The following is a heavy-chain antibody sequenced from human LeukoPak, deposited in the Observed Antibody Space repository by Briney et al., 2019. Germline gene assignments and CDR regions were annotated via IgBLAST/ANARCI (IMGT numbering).Heavy chain of an antibody. J-gene: IGHJ4*02. CDR3: AGQTYYYGSSGYPTDKPFDY. CDR2: ISWNSGSI. D-gene: IGHD3-22*01. Sequence: PGGSLRLSCAASGFTFSSYAMSWVRQAPGKGLEWVSGISWNSGSIGYADSVKGRFTISRDNAKNSLYLQMNSLRAEDTAVYYCAGQTYYYGSSGYPTDKPFDYWGQGTLVTVSS. CDR1: GFTFSSYA. V-gene: IGHV3-9*01.